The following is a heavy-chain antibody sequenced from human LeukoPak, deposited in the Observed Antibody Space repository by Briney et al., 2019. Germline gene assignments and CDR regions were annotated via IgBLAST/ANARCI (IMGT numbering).Heavy chain of an antibody. D-gene: IGHD3-22*01. V-gene: IGHV3-30-3*01. CDR3: ARDRGGYSAFDM. CDR2: ISNDGSNK. CDR1: GFTFSVYA. J-gene: IGHJ3*02. Sequence: PGGSLRLSCAASGFTFSVYAIHWVRQAPGKGLEWVAVISNDGSNKYYADSVKGRFTISRDNSKNTLYLQVNSLRPEETAVYYCARDRGGYSAFDMWGQGTMVTVSS.